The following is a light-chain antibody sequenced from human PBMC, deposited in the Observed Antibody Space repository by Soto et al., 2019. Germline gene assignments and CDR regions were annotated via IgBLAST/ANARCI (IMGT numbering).Light chain of an antibody. Sequence: QSALTQPPSASGTPGQRVTISCSGSSSNIGSNYVYWYQQLPGTAPKLLIYRNNQRPSGVPDRFSGSKSGTSASLAISGLRSEDGADYYCAAWDDSLSGYVFGTGTKVTVL. J-gene: IGLJ1*01. CDR3: AAWDDSLSGYV. CDR2: RNN. V-gene: IGLV1-47*01. CDR1: SSNIGSNY.